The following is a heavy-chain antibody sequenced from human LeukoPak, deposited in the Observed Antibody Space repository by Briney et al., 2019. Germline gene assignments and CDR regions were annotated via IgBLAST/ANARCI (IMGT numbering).Heavy chain of an antibody. CDR1: GGSISSGSYY. CDR3: AREVGCSSTSCYPDY. D-gene: IGHD2-2*01. V-gene: IGHV4-61*02. Sequence: SETLSLTCTVSGGSISSGSYYWSWIRQPAGKGLEWIGRIYTSGSTNYNPSLKSRVTISVDTSKNQFSLKLSSVTAADTAVYYCAREVGCSSTSCYPDYWGQGTLVTVSS. CDR2: IYTSGST. J-gene: IGHJ4*02.